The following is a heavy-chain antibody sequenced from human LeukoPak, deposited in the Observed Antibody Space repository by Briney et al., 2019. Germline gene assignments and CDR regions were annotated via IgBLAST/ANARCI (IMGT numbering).Heavy chain of an antibody. J-gene: IGHJ4*02. V-gene: IGHV3-21*01. D-gene: IGHD6-13*01. Sequence: GGSLRLSCAASGFTFSSYSMNWVRPAPGKGLEWVSSISSSSSYIYYADSVKGRFTISRDNAKNSLYLQMNSLRAEDTAVYYCARVRAAAGREPLDYWGQGTLVTVSS. CDR1: GFTFSSYS. CDR2: ISSSSSYI. CDR3: ARVRAAAGREPLDY.